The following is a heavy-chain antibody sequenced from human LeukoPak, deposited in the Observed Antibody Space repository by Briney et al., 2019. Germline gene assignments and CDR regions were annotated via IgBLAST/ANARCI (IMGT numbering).Heavy chain of an antibody. D-gene: IGHD2-2*01. Sequence: GSLRLSCAASGFTFSNYAMSWVRQAPGKGLEWVSGINVSGGSTFYADSVRGRFTISRDNSKNTLYLQMNSLRAEDTAVYYCAKDQYCTSTSCYVGYWGQGTLVTVSS. CDR1: GFTFSNYA. J-gene: IGHJ4*02. CDR2: INVSGGST. CDR3: AKDQYCTSTSCYVGY. V-gene: IGHV3-23*01.